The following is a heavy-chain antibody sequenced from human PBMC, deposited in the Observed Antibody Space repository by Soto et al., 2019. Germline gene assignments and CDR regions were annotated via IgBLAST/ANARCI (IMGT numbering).Heavy chain of an antibody. CDR1: GFTFSSYG. Sequence: VQLVESGGGVVQPGRSLRLSCAASGFTFSSYGMHWVRQAPGKGLEWVSSISGSGLATYYADSVKGRFTISRDNSKNTLYLQMNSLRAEDTAVYYCAKGRTTEHDYWGQGTLVTVSS. CDR2: ISGSGLAT. V-gene: IGHV3-23*04. J-gene: IGHJ4*02. CDR3: AKGRTTEHDY. D-gene: IGHD4-4*01.